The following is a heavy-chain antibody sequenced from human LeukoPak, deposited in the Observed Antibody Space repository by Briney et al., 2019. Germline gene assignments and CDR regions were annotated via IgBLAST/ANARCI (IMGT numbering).Heavy chain of an antibody. D-gene: IGHD6-13*01. CDR2: IIPIFGTA. CDR3: ARDKSAAAGPTDLYYFDY. Sequence: SVKVSCKASGGTFSSYAISWVRQAPGQGLEWMGGIIPIFGTANYAQKFQGRVTITADESTSIAYMELSSLRSEDTAMYYCARDKSAAAGPTDLYYFDYWGQGTLVTVSS. CDR1: GGTFSSYA. V-gene: IGHV1-69*01. J-gene: IGHJ4*02.